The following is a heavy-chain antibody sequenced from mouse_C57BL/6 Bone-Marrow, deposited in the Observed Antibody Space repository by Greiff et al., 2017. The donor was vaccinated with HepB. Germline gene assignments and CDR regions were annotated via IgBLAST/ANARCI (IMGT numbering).Heavy chain of an antibody. CDR3: TTLQLTPEFAY. V-gene: IGHV14-4*01. CDR1: GFNIKDDY. J-gene: IGHJ3*01. Sequence: LVESGAELVRPGASVKLSCTASGFNIKDDYMHWVKQRPEQGLEWIGWIDPENGDTEYASKFQGKATITADTSSNTAYLQLSSLTSEDTAVYYCTTLQLTPEFAYWGQGTLVTVSA. CDR2: IDPENGDT. D-gene: IGHD3-2*02.